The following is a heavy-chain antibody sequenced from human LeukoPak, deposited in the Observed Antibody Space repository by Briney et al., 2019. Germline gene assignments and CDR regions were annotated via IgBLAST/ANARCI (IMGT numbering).Heavy chain of an antibody. Sequence: ASVKVSCKASGGTFSSYAISWVRQAPGQGLEWMGGIIPIFGTANYAQKFQGRVTITADESTSTAYMELRSLRSDDTAVYYCARVTYYYDSSGYYSLDYWGQGTLVTVSS. J-gene: IGHJ4*02. D-gene: IGHD3-22*01. V-gene: IGHV1-69*01. CDR3: ARVTYYYDSSGYYSLDY. CDR1: GGTFSSYA. CDR2: IIPIFGTA.